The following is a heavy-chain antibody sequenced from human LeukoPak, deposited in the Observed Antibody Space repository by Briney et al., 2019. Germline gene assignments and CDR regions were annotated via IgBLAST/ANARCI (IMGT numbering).Heavy chain of an antibody. CDR2: IIPIFGTA. V-gene: IGHV1-69*13. J-gene: IGHJ6*03. D-gene: IGHD3-3*01. CDR3: ARASDFWSGYYVPDYYYYYMDV. CDR1: GGTFSSYA. Sequence: SVKVSCKASGGTFSSYAISWVRQAPGQGLEWMGGIIPIFGTANYAQKFQGRVTITADESTSTAYMVLSSLRSEDTAVYYCARASDFWSGYYVPDYYYYYMDVWGKGTTVTVSS.